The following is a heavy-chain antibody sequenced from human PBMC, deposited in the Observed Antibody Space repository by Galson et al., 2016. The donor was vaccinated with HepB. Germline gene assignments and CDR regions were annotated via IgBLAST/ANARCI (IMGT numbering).Heavy chain of an antibody. V-gene: IGHV3-7*03. CDR2: IKTDGSEE. Sequence: SLRLSCAASGFAFSNAWMNWVRQAPGKGPEWVANIKTDGSEEYYVDYLKGRFTISRDNAKNSLSLRMNSLRAEDTALYYCARDGYYYAMDVWGQGTTVTVSS. CDR3: ARDGYYYAMDV. J-gene: IGHJ6*02. CDR1: GFAFSNAW.